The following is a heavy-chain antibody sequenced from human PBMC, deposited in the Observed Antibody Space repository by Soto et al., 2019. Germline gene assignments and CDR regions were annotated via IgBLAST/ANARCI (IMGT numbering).Heavy chain of an antibody. V-gene: IGHV3-30*04. CDR2: ISGDGSNK. CDR3: AKVPLRPYYFNS. CDR1: GFTFRSYA. Sequence: QVQLVDSGGGVVQPGRSLRLSCAASGFTFRSYAMHWVRQAPGKGLEWLALISGDGSNKYYADSVKGRFTISRDNSQNTLYLKMNTLRAEDKTMYFYAKVPLRPYYFNSWGQGTLVTVSS. J-gene: IGHJ4*02.